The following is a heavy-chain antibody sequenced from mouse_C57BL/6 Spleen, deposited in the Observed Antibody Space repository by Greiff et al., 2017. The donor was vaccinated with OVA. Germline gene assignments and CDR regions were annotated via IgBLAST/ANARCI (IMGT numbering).Heavy chain of an antibody. J-gene: IGHJ2*01. CDR2: IYPGGGYT. CDR1: GYTFTNYW. D-gene: IGHD1-1*01. V-gene: IGHV1-63*01. CDR3: AREGDTTVGFDY. Sequence: QVQLKESGAELVRPGTSVKMSCKASGYTFTNYWIGWAKQRPGHGLEWIGDIYPGGGYTNYNEKFKGKATLTADKSSSTAYMQFSSLTSEDSAIYYCAREGDTTVGFDYWGQGTTLTVSS.